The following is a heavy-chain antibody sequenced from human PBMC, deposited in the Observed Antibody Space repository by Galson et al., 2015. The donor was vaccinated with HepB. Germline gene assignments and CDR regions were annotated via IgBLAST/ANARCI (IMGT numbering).Heavy chain of an antibody. V-gene: IGHV1-18*01. CDR2: TSAYNGNT. J-gene: IGHJ3*02. CDR1: GYTFTNYG. D-gene: IGHD5-12*01. Sequence: QSGAEVKKPGASVKASCKASGYTFTNYGISWVRQAPGQGLEWMGWTSAYNGNTNCPQKLQGRVTMTTDASTSTAYMELRSLRSDDTAVYYCARDLGRYSGYADAFDIWGQGTMVTVSS. CDR3: ARDLGRYSGYADAFDI.